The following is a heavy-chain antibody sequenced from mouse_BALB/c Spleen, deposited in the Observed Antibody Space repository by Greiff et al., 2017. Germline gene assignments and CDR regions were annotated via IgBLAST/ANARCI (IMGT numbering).Heavy chain of an antibody. CDR3: ARWDGNYWYFDV. D-gene: IGHD2-1*01. CDR2: INPGSGGT. J-gene: IGHJ1*01. CDR1: GYAFTNYL. Sequence: QVQLKQSGAELVRPGTSVKVSCKASGYAFTNYLIEWVKQRPGQGLEWIGVINPGSGGTNYNEKFKGKATLTADKSSSTAYMQLSSLTSDDSAVYFCARWDGNYWYFDVWGAGTTVTVSS. V-gene: IGHV1-54*01.